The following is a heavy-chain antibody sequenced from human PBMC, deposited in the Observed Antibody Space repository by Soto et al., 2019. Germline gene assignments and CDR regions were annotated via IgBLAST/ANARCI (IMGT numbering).Heavy chain of an antibody. V-gene: IGHV3-23*01. Sequence: GGSLRLSCAASGFTFSSYAMSWVRQAPGKGLEWVSAISGSGGSTYYADSVKGRFAISRDNSKNTLYLQMNSLRAEDTAVYYCAKDTLPGGYNWFDPWGQGTLVTVSS. D-gene: IGHD3-16*01. J-gene: IGHJ5*02. CDR1: GFTFSSYA. CDR2: ISGSGGST. CDR3: AKDTLPGGYNWFDP.